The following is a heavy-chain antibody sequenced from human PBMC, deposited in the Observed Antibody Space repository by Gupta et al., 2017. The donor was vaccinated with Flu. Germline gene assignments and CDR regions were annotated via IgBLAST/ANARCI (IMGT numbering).Heavy chain of an antibody. V-gene: IGHV3-73*01. D-gene: IGHD3-22*01. J-gene: IGHJ4*02. CDR1: GFIFSGSA. CDR2: IRSKAHNHAT. CDR3: SRQSGSYYYDGRGYMD. Sequence: EVQLVESGGGLVQPGGSLKLSCVGSGFIFSGSAIHWVRQPSGRGLEWIGRIRSKAHNHATAYSASMKGRFTISRDDLRNTAYLQMTGLETEDTAVYYCSRQSGSYYYDGRGYMDWGQGTLVTVSS.